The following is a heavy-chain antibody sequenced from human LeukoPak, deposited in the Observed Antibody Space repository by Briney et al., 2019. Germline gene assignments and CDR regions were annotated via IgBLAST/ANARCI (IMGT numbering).Heavy chain of an antibody. CDR3: ATGVSSSSGYNWFDP. CDR2: VDPEDGET. Sequence: ASVKVSCKASGYTFTSYDINWVRQAPGKGLEWMGLVDPEDGETIYAEKFQGRVTITADTSTDTAYMELSSLRSEDTAVYYCATGVSSSSGYNWFDPWGQGTLVTVSS. D-gene: IGHD6-6*01. J-gene: IGHJ5*02. V-gene: IGHV1-69-2*01. CDR1: GYTFTSYD.